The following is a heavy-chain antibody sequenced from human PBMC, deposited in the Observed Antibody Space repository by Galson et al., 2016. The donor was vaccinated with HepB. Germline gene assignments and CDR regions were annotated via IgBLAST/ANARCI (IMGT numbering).Heavy chain of an antibody. CDR2: VSYSGIT. CDR3: ARTLTPTNQYFFNS. J-gene: IGHJ4*02. V-gene: IGHV4-39*01. Sequence: SETLSLTCTVSGASVSSSPCWWGRIRQPPGKGLEWLASVSYSGITDYKPSLRGRVTISTDTSKNRFSLRLSSVTAADTAIYYCARTLTPTNQYFFNSWGQGTLVTVSS. CDR1: GASVSSSPCW. D-gene: IGHD2-15*01.